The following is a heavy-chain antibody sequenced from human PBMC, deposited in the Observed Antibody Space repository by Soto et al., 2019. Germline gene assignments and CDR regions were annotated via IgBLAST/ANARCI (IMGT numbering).Heavy chain of an antibody. CDR2: ISGYNGYT. V-gene: IGHV1-18*01. CDR3: ARYMQPLELRNPPFDY. D-gene: IGHD1-7*01. CDR1: GYTFTTYG. J-gene: IGHJ4*02. Sequence: ASVKVSCKASGYTFTTYGISWVRQAPGLGLEWMGWISGYNGYTNYGQNLQDRVTMTTDTSTSTAYMELRSLRSDDTAVYYCARYMQPLELRNPPFDYWGQGTLVTVSS.